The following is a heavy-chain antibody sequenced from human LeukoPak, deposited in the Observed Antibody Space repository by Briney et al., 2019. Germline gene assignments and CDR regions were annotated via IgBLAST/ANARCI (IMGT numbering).Heavy chain of an antibody. Sequence: GSLRLSCAASGFTFSSYAMSWVRQAPGKGLEWIGYIYYSGSTNYNPSLKSRVTISVDTSKNQFSLKLSSVTAADTAVYYCARDGYSGSYYAFDIWGQGTMVTVSS. CDR3: ARDGYSGSYYAFDI. CDR2: IYYSGST. D-gene: IGHD1-26*01. CDR1: GFTFSSYA. J-gene: IGHJ3*02. V-gene: IGHV4-59*01.